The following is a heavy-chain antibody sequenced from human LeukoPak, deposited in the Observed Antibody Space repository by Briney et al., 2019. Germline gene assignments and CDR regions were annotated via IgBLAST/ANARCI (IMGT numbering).Heavy chain of an antibody. CDR2: INPNSGGT. CDR1: GYIFTGYY. CDR3: ARTQSSSWFFDY. J-gene: IGHJ4*02. D-gene: IGHD6-13*01. V-gene: IGHV1-2*02. Sequence: GASVKVSCKSSGYIFTGYYMHGVRQAPGQGPEWMGWINPNSGGTKYAQNFQGRVTMTRDTSISTAYMEVSRLRSDDTAQYYCARTQSSSWFFDYWGQGTLVTVPS.